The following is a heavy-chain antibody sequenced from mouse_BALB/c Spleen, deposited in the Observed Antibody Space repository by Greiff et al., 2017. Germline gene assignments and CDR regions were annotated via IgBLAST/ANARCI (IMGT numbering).Heavy chain of an antibody. CDR3: ARGGYDYDLDY. CDR2: ISSGSSTI. D-gene: IGHD2-4*01. V-gene: IGHV5-17*02. CDR1: GFTFSSFG. Sequence: EVKVEESGGGLVQPGGSRKLSCAASGFTFSSFGMHWVRQAPEKGLEWVAYISSGSSTIYYADTVKGRFTISRDNPKNTLFLQMTSLRSEDTAMYYCARGGYDYDLDYWGQGTSVTVSS. J-gene: IGHJ4*01.